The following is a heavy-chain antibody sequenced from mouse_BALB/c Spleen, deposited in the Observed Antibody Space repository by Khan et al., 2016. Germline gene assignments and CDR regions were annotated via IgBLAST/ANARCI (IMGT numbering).Heavy chain of an antibody. V-gene: IGHV4-1*02. CDR3: ARRGYGSSWYFDV. CDR1: GFDFSRYW. Sequence: EVKLLESGGGLVQPGGSLKLSCAASGFDFSRYWMSWVRQAPGKGLEWIGEINPDSTTINYTPSLKDKFIISRDNAKNKLYLQMSKVRSEDTALDYCARRGYGSSWYFDVWGAGTTVTVSS. D-gene: IGHD1-3*01. J-gene: IGHJ1*01. CDR2: INPDSTTI.